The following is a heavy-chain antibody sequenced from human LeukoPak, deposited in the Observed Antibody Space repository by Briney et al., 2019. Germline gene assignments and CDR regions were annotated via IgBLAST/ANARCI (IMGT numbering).Heavy chain of an antibody. CDR2: ISYDGSDK. V-gene: IGHV3-30-3*01. J-gene: IGHJ4*02. CDR3: AREGSRGYYPY. CDR1: GSTFSGYP. D-gene: IGHD3-22*01. Sequence: GGSLRLSCAASGSTFSGYPTHWVRQTPGKGLEWVAVISYDGSDKHYADPVKGRFTISRDNSKNTVYLQMNSLRAEDTAVYYCAREGSRGYYPYWGQGILVTVSS.